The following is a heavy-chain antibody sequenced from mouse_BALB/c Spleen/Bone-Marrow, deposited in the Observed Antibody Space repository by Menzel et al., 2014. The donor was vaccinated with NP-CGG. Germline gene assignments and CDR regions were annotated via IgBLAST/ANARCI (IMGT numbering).Heavy chain of an antibody. J-gene: IGHJ2*01. CDR3: ATGET. CDR1: GYTFTSYW. V-gene: IGHV1-55*01. CDR2: IYPASDST. Sequence: QVHVKQSGAELVKPGTSVKVSCKASGYTFTSYWMHWVKQRPGQGLERIGDIYPASDSTNYNEKFKSKATLTVDTSSSTAYMQLSSLTSEDSAVYYCATGETWGQDTTLTVSS.